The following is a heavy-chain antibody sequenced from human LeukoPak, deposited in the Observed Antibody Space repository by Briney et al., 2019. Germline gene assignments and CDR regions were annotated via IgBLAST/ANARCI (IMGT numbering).Heavy chain of an antibody. CDR1: GFTFTNYA. V-gene: IGHV3-23*01. Sequence: GGSLRLSCAASGFTFTNYAMSWVRYSPGKGLEWVSAISGSGGSTYYADSVKGRFTISRDTSKNTLFLQMNSLRAEDTAVYYCAKDRGAVAGPNYFDYWGQGTLVTVYS. CDR3: AKDRGAVAGPNYFDY. CDR2: ISGSGGST. D-gene: IGHD6-19*01. J-gene: IGHJ4*02.